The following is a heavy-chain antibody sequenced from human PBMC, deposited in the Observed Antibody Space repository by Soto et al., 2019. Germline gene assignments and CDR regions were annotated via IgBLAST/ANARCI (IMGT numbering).Heavy chain of an antibody. J-gene: IGHJ3*02. Sequence: GGSLRLSCAASGFTFSSYAMSWVRQAPGKGLEWVSAISGSGGSTYYADSVKGRFTISRDNSKNTLYLQMNSLRSEDTAVYYCANARNYGVPHDAFDIWGQGTMVTVSS. V-gene: IGHV3-23*01. CDR1: GFTFSSYA. CDR3: ANARNYGVPHDAFDI. D-gene: IGHD4-4*01. CDR2: ISGSGGST.